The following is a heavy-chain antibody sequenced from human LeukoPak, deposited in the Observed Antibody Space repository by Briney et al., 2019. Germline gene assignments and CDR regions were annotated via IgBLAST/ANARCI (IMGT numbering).Heavy chain of an antibody. CDR3: ARIRRGYCSGGSCPYFDY. CDR1: GGPFSGYY. CDR2: INHSGST. J-gene: IGHJ4*02. D-gene: IGHD2-15*01. V-gene: IGHV4-34*01. Sequence: PSETLSLTCAVYGGPFSGYYWSWIRQPPGKGLEWIGEINHSGSTNYNPSLKSRVTISVDTSKNQFSLKLSSVTAADTAVYYCARIRRGYCSGGSCPYFDYWGQGTLVTVSS.